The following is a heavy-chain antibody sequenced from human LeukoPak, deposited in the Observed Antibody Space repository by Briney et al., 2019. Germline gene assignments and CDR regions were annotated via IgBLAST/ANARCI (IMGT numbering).Heavy chain of an antibody. V-gene: IGHV4-28*01. J-gene: IGHJ5*02. CDR1: GFTFSSCSM. Sequence: LRLSCAASGFTFSSCSMNWVRQAPGKGLEWIGTIYYSGSTYYNSSLTSRVTMSVDTSKNQFSLKVTSVTAADTAAYYCARISSWFDPWGQGTLVTVSS. CDR2: IYYSGST. CDR3: ARISSWFDP.